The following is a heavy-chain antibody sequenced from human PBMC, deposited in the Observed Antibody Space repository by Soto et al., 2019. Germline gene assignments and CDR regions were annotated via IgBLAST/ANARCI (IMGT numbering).Heavy chain of an antibody. J-gene: IGHJ4*02. CDR1: GFTFSSYA. CDR2: ISGSGGST. D-gene: IGHD3-16*01. Sequence: GGSLRLSCAASGFTFSSYAMSWVRQAPGKGLEWVSAISGSGGSTYYADSVKGRFTISRDNSKNTLYLQMNSLRAEHTAVYYSARDPYFGAIDYWGLGTLVTVSS. CDR3: ARDPYFGAIDY. V-gene: IGHV3-23*01.